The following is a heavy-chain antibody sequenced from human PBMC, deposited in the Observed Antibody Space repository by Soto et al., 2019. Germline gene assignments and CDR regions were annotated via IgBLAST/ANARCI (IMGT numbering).Heavy chain of an antibody. V-gene: IGHV3-11*01. CDR2: ISSSGSTI. D-gene: IGHD3-10*01. CDR1: GFTFSDYY. J-gene: IGHJ6*02. Sequence: GSLRLSCAASGFTFSDYYMSWIRQAPGKGLEWVSYISSSGSTIYYADSVKGRFTISRDNAKNSLYLQMNSLRAEDTAVYYCARDNYGSGSYYGDYYYYYGMDVWGQGTTVTVSS. CDR3: ARDNYGSGSYYGDYYYYYGMDV.